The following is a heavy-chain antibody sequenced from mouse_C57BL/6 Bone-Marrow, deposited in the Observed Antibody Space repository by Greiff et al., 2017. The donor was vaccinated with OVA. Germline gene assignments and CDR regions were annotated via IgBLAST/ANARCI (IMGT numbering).Heavy chain of an antibody. CDR3: AREGQGAMDY. Sequence: QVQLQQPGAELVMPGASVKLSCKASGYTFTSYWMHWVKQRPGQGLEWIGEIDPSDSYTNHNQKFKGKSTLTVDKSSSTAYMQLSSLTSEDSAVYYCAREGQGAMDYWGQGTSVTVSS. CDR2: IDPSDSYT. V-gene: IGHV1-69*01. J-gene: IGHJ4*01. D-gene: IGHD3-3*01. CDR1: GYTFTSYW.